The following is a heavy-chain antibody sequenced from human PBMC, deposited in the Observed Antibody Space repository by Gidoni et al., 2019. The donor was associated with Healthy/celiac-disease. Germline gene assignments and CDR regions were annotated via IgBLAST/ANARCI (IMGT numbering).Heavy chain of an antibody. D-gene: IGHD2-21*01. CDR1: VFTFSSYA. J-gene: IGHJ4*02. V-gene: IGHV3-23*01. CDR3: AKVRGGDLYYFDY. CDR2: ISGSGGST. Sequence: EVQLLESGGGVVQPGGSLRLSCAASVFTFSSYAMSLVRQAPGKGLEWVSAISGSGGSTYHADSVKGRFTISRDNSKNTLYLQMNSLRAEDTAVYYCAKVRGGDLYYFDYWGQGTLVTVSS.